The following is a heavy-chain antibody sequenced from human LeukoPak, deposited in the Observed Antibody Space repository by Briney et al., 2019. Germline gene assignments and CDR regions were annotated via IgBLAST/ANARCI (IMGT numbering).Heavy chain of an antibody. V-gene: IGHV3-7*03. CDR2: VNRDGSAT. CDR3: ARNNGMDV. Sequence: PEWVPNVNRDGSATYYLDSVKGRFTISKDNAKNSLYLQMNSLRAEDTALYHCARNNGMDVWGQGTTVIVSS. J-gene: IGHJ6*02.